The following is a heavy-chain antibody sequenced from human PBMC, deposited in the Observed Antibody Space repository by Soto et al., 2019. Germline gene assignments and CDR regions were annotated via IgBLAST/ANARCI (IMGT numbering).Heavy chain of an antibody. Sequence: PGGSLRLSCAASGFTFSSYAMSWVRQAPGKGLEWVSAISGSGGSTYYADSVKGRFTISRDNSKNTLYLQMNSLRAEDTAVYYCAKSHLGSCYSGYCPKSYFDYWGQGTLVTVSS. J-gene: IGHJ4*02. CDR1: GFTFSSYA. CDR2: ISGSGGST. D-gene: IGHD2-15*01. V-gene: IGHV3-23*01. CDR3: AKSHLGSCYSGYCPKSYFDY.